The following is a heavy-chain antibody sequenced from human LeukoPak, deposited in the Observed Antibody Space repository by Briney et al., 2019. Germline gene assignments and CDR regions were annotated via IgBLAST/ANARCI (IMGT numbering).Heavy chain of an antibody. CDR1: GGSISSHY. CDR3: ARNRGRDYMDV. Sequence: SETLSLTCTVSGGSISSHYWSWIRQPPGKGLEWIGYIYYSGSTNYNPSLKSRVTISVDTSKNQFSLKLSSVTAADTAVYYCARNRGRDYMDVWGKGTTVTVSS. J-gene: IGHJ6*03. D-gene: IGHD1-26*01. CDR2: IYYSGST. V-gene: IGHV4-59*11.